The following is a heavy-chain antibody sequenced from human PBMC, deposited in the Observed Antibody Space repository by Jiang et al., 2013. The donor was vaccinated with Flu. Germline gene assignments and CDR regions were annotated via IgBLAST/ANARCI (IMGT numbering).Heavy chain of an antibody. CDR1: GGSISSGDYY. CDR2: IYYSGST. V-gene: IGHV4-30-4*01. CDR3: ARGPMPMTTGGGWFDP. Sequence: GSGLVKPSQTLSLTCTVSGGSISSGDYYWSWIRQPPGKGLEWIGYIYYSGSTYYNPSLKSRVTISVDTSKNQFSLKLSSVTAADTAVYYCARGPMPMTTGGGWFDPWGQGTLVTVSS. J-gene: IGHJ5*02. D-gene: IGHD4-11*01.